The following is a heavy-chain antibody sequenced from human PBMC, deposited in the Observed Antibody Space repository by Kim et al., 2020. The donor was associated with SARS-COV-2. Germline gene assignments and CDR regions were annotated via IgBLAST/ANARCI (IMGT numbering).Heavy chain of an antibody. CDR3: AKDHRSSTRCILDY. Sequence: VKGSFTISRDNSRNTLYLQMNSRRDEDTAVYYCAKDHRSSTRCILDYWGQGALVTVTS. V-gene: IGHV3-23*01. D-gene: IGHD2-2*01. J-gene: IGHJ4*02.